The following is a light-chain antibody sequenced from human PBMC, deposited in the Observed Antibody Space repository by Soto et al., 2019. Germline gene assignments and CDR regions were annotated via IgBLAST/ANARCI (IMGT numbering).Light chain of an antibody. V-gene: IGKV3-15*01. CDR3: QQRSNWPPIT. CDR2: GTS. J-gene: IGKJ5*01. CDR1: QSVSSN. Sequence: EIVMTQSPATLSVSPGERATLSCRASQSVSSNLAWYQQKPGQAPRLLIFGTSTRATGIPARFSGSGSGTDFTLTISSLEPEDFAVYYCQQRSNWPPITFGQGTKVEIK.